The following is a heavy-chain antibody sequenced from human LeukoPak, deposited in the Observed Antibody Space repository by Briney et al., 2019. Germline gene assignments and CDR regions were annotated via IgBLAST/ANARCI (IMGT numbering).Heavy chain of an antibody. CDR1: GFTFNSYA. CDR3: AKGPTSYGASYYYYMDV. D-gene: IGHD4-17*01. Sequence: GGSLRLSCAAAGFTFNSYAMTWVRQAPGKGLEWVSSISGRAIATFYADSVKGRFTISRDNSKNTVYLQMSSLSDEDTAVYYCAKGPTSYGASYYYYMDVWGKGTTVTVSS. V-gene: IGHV3-23*01. CDR2: ISGRAIAT. J-gene: IGHJ6*03.